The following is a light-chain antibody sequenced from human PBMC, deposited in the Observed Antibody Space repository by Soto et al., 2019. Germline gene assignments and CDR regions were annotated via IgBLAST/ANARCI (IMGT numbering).Light chain of an antibody. CDR1: QSISSW. V-gene: IGKV1-5*03. Sequence: DIQMTQSPSTLSASVGDRVTITCRASQSISSWLAWYQQKPGQAPKLLIYKASSLDSGVPSRFSGSGSGTEFTLTISSLQPDDFATYYCQQYNSYPLTFGQGTKVEIK. J-gene: IGKJ1*01. CDR3: QQYNSYPLT. CDR2: KAS.